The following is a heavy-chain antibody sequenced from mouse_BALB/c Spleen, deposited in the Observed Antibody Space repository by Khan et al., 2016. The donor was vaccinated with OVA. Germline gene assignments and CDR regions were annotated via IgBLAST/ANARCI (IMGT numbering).Heavy chain of an antibody. CDR2: INSDGYYT. D-gene: IGHD4-1*01. Sequence: EVQPVESGGDLVKPGGSLRLSCAASGFTFSTYGMSWVRQFPDKRLEWVATINSDGYYTYYPSTVQGRFTISRNNAENTLCLQTSGLTSEDTAIDYCASRLTGSFAYWGQGTLVTVSA. CDR1: GFTFSTYG. J-gene: IGHJ3*01. V-gene: IGHV5-6*01. CDR3: ASRLTGSFAY.